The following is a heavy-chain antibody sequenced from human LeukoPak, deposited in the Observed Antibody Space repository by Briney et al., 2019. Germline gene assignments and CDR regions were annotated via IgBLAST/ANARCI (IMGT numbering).Heavy chain of an antibody. CDR3: ARGTYDFWSGYLHNWFDP. Sequence: PSETLSLTCAVYGGSFSGYYWSWIRQPPGKGLEWIGEINHSGSTNYNPSLKSRVTISVDTSKNQFSLKLSSVTAADTAVYYCARGTYDFWSGYLHNWFDPWGQGTLVPVSS. J-gene: IGHJ5*02. D-gene: IGHD3-3*01. V-gene: IGHV4-34*01. CDR2: INHSGST. CDR1: GGSFSGYY.